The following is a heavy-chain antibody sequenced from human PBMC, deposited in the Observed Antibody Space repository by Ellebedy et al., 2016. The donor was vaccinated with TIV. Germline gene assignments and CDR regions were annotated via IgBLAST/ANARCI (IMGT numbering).Heavy chain of an antibody. Sequence: ESLKISCAASGFTFSDYYWSWIRQPPGKGLEWIGSIYYSGSTYYNPSLKSRVTISVDTSKNQFSLKLISVTAADTAVYYCARLGGYDYWGQGTLVTVSS. CDR1: GFTFSDYY. CDR3: ARLGGYDY. V-gene: IGHV4-38-2*01. D-gene: IGHD5-12*01. CDR2: IYYSGST. J-gene: IGHJ4*02.